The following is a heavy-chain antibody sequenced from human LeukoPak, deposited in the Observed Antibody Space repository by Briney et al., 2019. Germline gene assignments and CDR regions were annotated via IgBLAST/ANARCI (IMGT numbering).Heavy chain of an antibody. D-gene: IGHD6-13*01. Sequence: GGSLRLSCAASGFTFSSYAMSWVRQAPGKGLEWVSTIPGNGGFTYSADSVKGRFTISRDNSKNTLYLQMNSLRAEDTAVYCCAKGGSSWHYFDYWGQGTLVTVSS. CDR3: AKGGSSWHYFDY. CDR2: IPGNGGFT. J-gene: IGHJ4*02. V-gene: IGHV3-23*01. CDR1: GFTFSSYA.